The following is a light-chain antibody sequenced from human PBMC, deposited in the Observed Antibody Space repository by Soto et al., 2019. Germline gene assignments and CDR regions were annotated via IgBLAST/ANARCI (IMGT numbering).Light chain of an antibody. CDR1: QTIRSNF. CDR3: QQYYSSSGHT. J-gene: IGKJ2*01. CDR2: GAS. V-gene: IGKV3-20*01. Sequence: EIVLTQSPGTLSLSPGERATISCRASQTIRSNFLTWYQQKPGPAPRLLIYGASTRSAGMPDRFIGSGSGTDVTLTISRRVPEDFSVYYCQQYYSSSGHTFGQGTKLQIK.